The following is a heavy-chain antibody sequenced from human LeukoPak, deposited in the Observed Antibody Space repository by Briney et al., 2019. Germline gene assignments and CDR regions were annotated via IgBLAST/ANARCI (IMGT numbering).Heavy chain of an antibody. D-gene: IGHD5-18*01. V-gene: IGHV3-23*01. CDR2: ISGSGGST. CDR1: GFSFSSYA. CDR3: AKDMSYTAMGHFDY. J-gene: IGHJ4*02. Sequence: PGGSLRLSCAASGFSFSSYAMSWVRQAPGKGPERVSAISGSGGSTYYADSVKGRFTISRDNAKNSLYLQMNSLRAEDTALYYCAKDMSYTAMGHFDYWGQGTLVTVSS.